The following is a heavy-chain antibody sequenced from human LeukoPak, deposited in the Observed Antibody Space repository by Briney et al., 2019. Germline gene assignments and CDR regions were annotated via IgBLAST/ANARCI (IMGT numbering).Heavy chain of an antibody. J-gene: IGHJ4*02. V-gene: IGHV3-7*03. CDR1: GFTFSDYW. Sequence: GGSLRLSCAASGFTFSDYWMQWVRQAPGKGLEWVANIRQDGNEKYYVDSVKGRFTIFRDNAKNSLYPQMNSLRVEDTAEYYCARRYFDHWGQGTLVTVSS. CDR2: IRQDGNEK. CDR3: ARRYFDH.